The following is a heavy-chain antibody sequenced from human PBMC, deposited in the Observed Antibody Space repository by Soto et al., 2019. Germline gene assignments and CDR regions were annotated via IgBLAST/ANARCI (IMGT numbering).Heavy chain of an antibody. CDR3: ARDLSSSWEYYGMDV. Sequence: GGSLRLSCAASGFTFSSYSMNWVRQAPGKGLEWVSSISSSSSYIYYADSVKGRFTISRDNAKNSLYLQMNSLRAEDTAVYYCARDLSSSWEYYGMDVWGQGTTVTVS. CDR2: ISSSSSYI. V-gene: IGHV3-21*01. CDR1: GFTFSSYS. D-gene: IGHD6-13*01. J-gene: IGHJ6*02.